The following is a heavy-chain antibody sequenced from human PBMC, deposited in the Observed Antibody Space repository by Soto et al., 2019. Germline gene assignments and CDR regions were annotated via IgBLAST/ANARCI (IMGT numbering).Heavy chain of an antibody. CDR1: GGSISSYY. V-gene: IGHV4-4*07. Sequence: QVQLQESGPGLVKPSETLSLTCTVSGGSISSYYWSWIRQPAGKGLEWIGRIYTDESTNYNPSLKSRITMSVETSKNQFSLKLSSVTAADTAVYYCARVGGGHCSGGTCYSLDYWGQGTLVTVSS. CDR2: IYTDEST. D-gene: IGHD2-15*01. CDR3: ARVGGGHCSGGTCYSLDY. J-gene: IGHJ4*02.